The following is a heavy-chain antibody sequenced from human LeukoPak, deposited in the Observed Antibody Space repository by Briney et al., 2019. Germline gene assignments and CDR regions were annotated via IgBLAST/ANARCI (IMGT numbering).Heavy chain of an antibody. J-gene: IGHJ6*03. Sequence: GGSLRLSCAASGFTFSSYSMNWVRQAPGKGLEWVSSITRSSIYTYYADSVKGRFTISRDNARNSLYLQMNSLRAEDAAVYYCLVEPGLSFYYNVDVWGRGTTVTVSS. CDR1: GFTFSSYS. CDR2: ITRSSIYT. D-gene: IGHD2-2*01. CDR3: LVEPGLSFYYNVDV. V-gene: IGHV3-21*01.